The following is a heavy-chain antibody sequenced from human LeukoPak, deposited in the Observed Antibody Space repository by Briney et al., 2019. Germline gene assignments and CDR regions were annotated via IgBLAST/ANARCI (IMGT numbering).Heavy chain of an antibody. CDR2: ISGSGGST. CDR3: AKDRVGIVVVVAAAFDY. J-gene: IGHJ4*02. Sequence: PGGSLRLSCAASGFTFSSYAMSWVRQAPGKGLEWVSAISGSGGSTYYADSVKGRFTISRDNSKNTLYLQMNSLRAEDTAVYYCAKDRVGIVVVVAAAFDYWGQGTLVTVSS. V-gene: IGHV3-23*01. D-gene: IGHD2-15*01. CDR1: GFTFSSYA.